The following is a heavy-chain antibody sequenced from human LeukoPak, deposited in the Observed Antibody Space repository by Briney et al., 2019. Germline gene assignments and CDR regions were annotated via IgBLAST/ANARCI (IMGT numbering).Heavy chain of an antibody. CDR1: GFTFSIHG. CDR2: IINSGGTV. Sequence: PGGSLRLSCAASGFTFSIHGMNWVRQAPGKGLGWVSYIINSGGTVYYTDSVQGRFTISRDNARNSLFLQMNSLRDEDTAVYYCARVGRGVYGMDVWGQGTTVTVSS. CDR3: ARVGRGVYGMDV. D-gene: IGHD3-10*01. V-gene: IGHV3-48*02. J-gene: IGHJ6*02.